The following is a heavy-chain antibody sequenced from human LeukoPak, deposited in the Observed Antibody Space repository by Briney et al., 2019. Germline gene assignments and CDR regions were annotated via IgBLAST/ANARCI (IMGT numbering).Heavy chain of an antibody. CDR1: GYTFTSYG. V-gene: IGHV1-8*02. Sequence: ASVKVSCKASGYTFTSYGISWVRQATGQGLEWMGWMNPNSGNTGYAQKFQGRVTMTRNTSISTAYMELSSLRSEDTAVYYCARAIYDSSGYYLFGYYYYYMDVWGKGTTVTISS. D-gene: IGHD3-22*01. CDR3: ARAIYDSSGYYLFGYYYYYMDV. J-gene: IGHJ6*03. CDR2: MNPNSGNT.